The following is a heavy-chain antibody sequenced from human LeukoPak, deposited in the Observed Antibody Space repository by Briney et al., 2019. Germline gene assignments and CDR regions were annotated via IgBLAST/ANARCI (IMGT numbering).Heavy chain of an antibody. CDR2: THSSGGT. Sequence: PGGSLRLSCAASGFTGSHNYMSWVRQAPGKGLEWVSATHSSGGTYYADSVKGRFTISRDTSKNTLYLQINSLSVEGTAVYYCIVFGDSNHWGQGTLVTVSS. CDR3: IVFGDSNH. J-gene: IGHJ5*02. CDR1: GFTGSHNY. D-gene: IGHD4-17*01. V-gene: IGHV3-53*01.